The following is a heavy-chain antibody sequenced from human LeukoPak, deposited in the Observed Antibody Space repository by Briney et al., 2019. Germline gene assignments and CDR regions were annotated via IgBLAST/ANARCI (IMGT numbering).Heavy chain of an antibody. J-gene: IGHJ4*02. CDR3: AKDPAGSGTHDRYFDY. CDR2: ISGSGGST. CDR1: GFTFSSYP. V-gene: IGHV3-23*01. Sequence: GGSLRLSCAASGFTFSSYPMSWVRQAPGKGLEWVSAISGSGGSTYYADSVKGRFTISRDNSKNTLYLQMNSLRAEDTAVYYCAKDPAGSGTHDRYFDYWGQGTLVTVSS. D-gene: IGHD3-10*01.